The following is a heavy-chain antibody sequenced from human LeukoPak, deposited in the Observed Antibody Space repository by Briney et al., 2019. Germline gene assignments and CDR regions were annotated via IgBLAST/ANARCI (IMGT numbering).Heavy chain of an antibody. V-gene: IGHV3-15*07. Sequence: GGSLRPSCAASGFTFSNAWMNWVRQAPGKGLEWVGRIKSKTDGGTTDYAAPVKGRFTISRDDSKNTLYLQMNSLKTEDTAVYYCSTTYYYDSSEGYWGQGTLVTVSS. J-gene: IGHJ4*02. CDR1: GFTFSNAW. CDR3: STTYYYDSSEGY. CDR2: IKSKTDGGTT. D-gene: IGHD3-22*01.